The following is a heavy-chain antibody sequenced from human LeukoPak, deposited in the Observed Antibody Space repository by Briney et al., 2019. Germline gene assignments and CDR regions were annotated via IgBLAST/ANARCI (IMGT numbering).Heavy chain of an antibody. J-gene: IGHJ6*02. CDR3: ARGNGDYVSYGMDV. D-gene: IGHD4-17*01. CDR1: GFTVSSNY. V-gene: IGHV3-53*01. Sequence: PGGSLRLSCAASGFTVSSNYMSWVRQAPGKGLEWVSVIYSGGSTYYADSVKGRFTISRDNSKNTLYLQMNSLRAEDTAVYYCARGNGDYVSYGMDVWGQGTTVTVSS. CDR2: IYSGGST.